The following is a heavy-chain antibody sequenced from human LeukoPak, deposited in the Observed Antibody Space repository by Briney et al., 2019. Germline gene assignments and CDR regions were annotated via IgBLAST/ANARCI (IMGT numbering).Heavy chain of an antibody. Sequence: GGSLRLSCAASGFTVSSNYMSWVRQAPGKGLEWVSVIYSGGSTYYADSMKGRFTISRDNSKNTLYLQMNSLRAEDTAVYYCARYYYGSGSRPSYYYYYYMDVWGKGTTVTVSS. D-gene: IGHD3-10*01. CDR1: GFTVSSNY. CDR2: IYSGGST. V-gene: IGHV3-66*02. CDR3: ARYYYGSGSRPSYYYYYYMDV. J-gene: IGHJ6*03.